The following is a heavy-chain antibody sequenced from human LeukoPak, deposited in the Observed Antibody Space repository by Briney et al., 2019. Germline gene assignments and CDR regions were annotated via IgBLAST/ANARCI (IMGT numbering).Heavy chain of an antibody. D-gene: IGHD6-19*01. Sequence: SETLSLTCAVYGGSFSGYYWSWIRQPPGKGLEWIGEINHSGSTNYNPSLKSRVTISVDTSKSQFSLKLSSVTAADTAVYYCASAVCSSGCSLSYQLREGRDYWGQGTLVTVSS. CDR2: INHSGST. J-gene: IGHJ4*02. CDR1: GGSFSGYY. V-gene: IGHV4-34*01. CDR3: ASAVCSSGCSLSYQLREGRDY.